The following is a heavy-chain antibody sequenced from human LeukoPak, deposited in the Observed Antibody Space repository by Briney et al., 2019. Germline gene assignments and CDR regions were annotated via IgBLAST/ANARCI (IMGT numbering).Heavy chain of an antibody. CDR1: GGSISSGGYY. CDR3: ARDGRTTPGGFDY. CDR2: IYYSGST. V-gene: IGHV4-31*03. Sequence: PSQTLSLTCTVSGGSISSGGYYWSWIRQHPGKGLEWIGCIYYSGSTYYNPSLKSRVTISVDTSKNQFSLKLSSVTAADTAVYYCARDGRTTPGGFDYWGQGTLVTVSS. D-gene: IGHD2/OR15-2a*01. J-gene: IGHJ4*02.